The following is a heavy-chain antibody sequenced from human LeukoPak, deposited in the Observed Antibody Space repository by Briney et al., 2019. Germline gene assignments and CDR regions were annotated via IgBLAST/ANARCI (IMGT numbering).Heavy chain of an antibody. V-gene: IGHV4-34*01. CDR1: GGSFSGYY. Sequence: SETLSLTCAVYGGSFSGYYWSWIRQPPGKGLEWIGEINHSGSTNYNPSLESRVTISVDTSKNQFSLKLSSVTAADTAVYYCARGLGEREVDYWGQGTLVTVSS. CDR3: ARGLGEREVDY. D-gene: IGHD3-16*01. J-gene: IGHJ4*02. CDR2: INHSGST.